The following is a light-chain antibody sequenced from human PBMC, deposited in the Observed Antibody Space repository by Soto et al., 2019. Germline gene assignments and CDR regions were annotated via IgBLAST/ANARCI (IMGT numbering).Light chain of an antibody. V-gene: IGKV1-27*01. CDR3: QQYDSYSWT. Sequence: DIQMTQSPSSLSASVGDRATITCRASQGIAKSLAWYQQKPGKAPKLLIYSASTLQSGVPSRFSGSGSGTEFILTISSLQPDDFATYYCQQYDSYSWTCGQGTKVDIK. CDR1: QGIAKS. J-gene: IGKJ1*01. CDR2: SAS.